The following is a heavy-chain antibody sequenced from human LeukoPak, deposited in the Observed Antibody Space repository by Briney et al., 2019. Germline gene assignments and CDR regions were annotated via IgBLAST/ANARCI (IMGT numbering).Heavy chain of an antibody. J-gene: IGHJ5*02. D-gene: IGHD3-22*01. CDR3: ARRESSGYYEGDWFDP. CDR2: IYYSGST. Sequence: PSETLSLTCTASGGSISSYYWSWIRQPPGKGLEWIGYIYYSGSTNYNPSLKSRVTISVDTSKNQFSLKLSSVTAADTAVYYCARRESSGYYEGDWFDPWGQGTLVTVSS. V-gene: IGHV4-59*01. CDR1: GGSISSYY.